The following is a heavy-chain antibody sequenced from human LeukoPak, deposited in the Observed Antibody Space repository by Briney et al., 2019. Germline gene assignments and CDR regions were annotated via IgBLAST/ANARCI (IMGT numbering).Heavy chain of an antibody. D-gene: IGHD3-10*01. Sequence: TLSLTCTVSGGSISSGSYYWSWIRQPAGKGLEWIGRIYTSGSTNYNPSLKSRVTMSVDTSKNQFSLKLSSVTAADTAVYYCARDGEGTFDPWGQGTLVTVSS. CDR3: ARDGEGTFDP. J-gene: IGHJ5*02. CDR2: IYTSGST. CDR1: GGSISSGSYY. V-gene: IGHV4-61*02.